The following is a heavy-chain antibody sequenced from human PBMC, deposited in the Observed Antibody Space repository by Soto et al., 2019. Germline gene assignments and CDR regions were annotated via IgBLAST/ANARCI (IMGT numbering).Heavy chain of an antibody. D-gene: IGHD6-19*01. CDR2: IIPIFGTA. CDR1: GGTFSSYA. V-gene: IGHV1-69*13. CDR3: ARGTTVAGNYYYYGMDV. J-gene: IGHJ6*02. Sequence: ASVKVSCKASGGTFSSYAISWVRQAPGQGLEWMGGIIPIFGTANYAQKFQGRVTITADESTSTAYMELSSLRSEDTAVYYCARGTTVAGNYYYYGMDVWDQGTTVTVSS.